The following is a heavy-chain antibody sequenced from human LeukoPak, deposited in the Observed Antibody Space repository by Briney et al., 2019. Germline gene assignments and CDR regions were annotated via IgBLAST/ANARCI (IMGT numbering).Heavy chain of an antibody. D-gene: IGHD2-21*02. J-gene: IGHJ6*03. CDR2: ISAYNGNT. CDR1: RYTFTSYG. V-gene: IGHV1-18*01. CDR3: ASLGMVTTGYYYYMDV. Sequence: ASVKVSCKASRYTFTSYGISWVRQAPGQGLEWMGWISAYNGNTNYAQKLQGRVTMTTDTSTSTAYMELRSLRSDDTAVYYCASLGMVTTGYYYYMDVWGKGTTVTVSS.